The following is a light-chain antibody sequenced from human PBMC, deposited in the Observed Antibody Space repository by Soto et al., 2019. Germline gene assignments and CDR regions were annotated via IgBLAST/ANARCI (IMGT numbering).Light chain of an antibody. CDR2: SNN. V-gene: IGLV1-44*01. CDR1: SSNIGSNT. Sequence: QSVLTQPPSASGTPGQRVTISCSGSSSNIGSNTVNWYQQLPGTAPKLLIYSNNQRPSGVPDRFSGSKSCTSASLAISGLQSADEADYYCAAWDDSLNGRVFGGGTKLTVL. J-gene: IGLJ3*02. CDR3: AAWDDSLNGRV.